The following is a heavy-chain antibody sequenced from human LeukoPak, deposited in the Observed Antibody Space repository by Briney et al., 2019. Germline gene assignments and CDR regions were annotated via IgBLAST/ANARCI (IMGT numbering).Heavy chain of an antibody. Sequence: GGSLRLSCAASGFTFSRYSMNWVRLAPGKGLEWVANIKEDGSEKYYVDSVKGRSTISRDNSKNSLYLQMNSLRAEDTAVYYCASHYDSSSYDYVGRDYWGQGTLVTVSS. CDR3: ASHYDSSSYDYVGRDY. J-gene: IGHJ4*02. V-gene: IGHV3-7*01. D-gene: IGHD3-22*01. CDR1: GFTFSRYS. CDR2: IKEDGSEK.